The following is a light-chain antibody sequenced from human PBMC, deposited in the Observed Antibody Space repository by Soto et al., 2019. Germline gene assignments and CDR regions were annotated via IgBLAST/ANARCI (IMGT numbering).Light chain of an antibody. J-gene: IGLJ2*01. V-gene: IGLV4-69*01. CDR1: SGHSSYA. CDR2: LNSDGSH. CDR3: QTWGTGLV. Sequence: QPVLTQSPSASASLGASVKLTCTLSSGHSSYAIAWHQQQSEKGPRYLMKLNSDGSHTKGDGIPDRFSGSSSGAERYLIISSLQSEDEADYYCQTWGTGLVFGGGTKVTVL.